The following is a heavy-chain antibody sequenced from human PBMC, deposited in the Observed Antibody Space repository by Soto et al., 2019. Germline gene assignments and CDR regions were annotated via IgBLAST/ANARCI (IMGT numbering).Heavy chain of an antibody. V-gene: IGHV3-21*01. J-gene: IGHJ3*01. CDR3: ARDIVGQQLSMG. CDR2: ISSSSSYI. D-gene: IGHD6-13*01. CDR1: GFTFSSYS. Sequence: GGSLRLSCVASGFTFSSYSLNWVRQAPGKGLEWVSSISSSSSYIYYADSVKGRFTISRDNAKNSLYLQMNSLRAEDTALYSCARDIVGQQLSMGWGQGTMVTVSS.